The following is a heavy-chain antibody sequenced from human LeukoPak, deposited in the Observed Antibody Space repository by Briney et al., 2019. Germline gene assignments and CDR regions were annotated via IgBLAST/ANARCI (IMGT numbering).Heavy chain of an antibody. CDR3: ARTVTTRYGYYYYYYMDV. J-gene: IGHJ6*03. CDR2: IYYSGST. V-gene: IGHV4-59*01. Sequence: SETLSLTCTVSGGSISSYYWSWIRQPPGKGLEWIGYIYYSGSTNYNPSLESRVTISVDTSKNQFSLKLSSVTAADTAVYYCARTVTTRYGYYYYYYMDVWGKGTTVTVSS. CDR1: GGSISSYY. D-gene: IGHD4-17*01.